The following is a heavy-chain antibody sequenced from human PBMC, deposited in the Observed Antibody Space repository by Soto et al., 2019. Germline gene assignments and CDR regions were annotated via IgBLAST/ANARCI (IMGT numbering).Heavy chain of an antibody. J-gene: IGHJ4*02. CDR2: MHHIGST. Sequence: SETLSLTCTVSGGSTTSDYWSWVRQPPGEGLEWIGEMHHIGSTNYNPSLKSRITMSVDTSKNQFFLKLNSVTAADTAVYYCTKNSAYALDYWGQGTLVTVSS. CDR3: TKNSAYALDY. D-gene: IGHD5-12*01. V-gene: IGHV4-34*10. CDR1: GGSTTSDYW.